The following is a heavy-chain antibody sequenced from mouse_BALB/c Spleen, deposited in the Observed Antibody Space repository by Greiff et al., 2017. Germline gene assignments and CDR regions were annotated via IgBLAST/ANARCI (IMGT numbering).Heavy chain of an antibody. D-gene: IGHD1-1*01. CDR3: ARGILHYDFDY. CDR2: IYPGNVNT. Sequence: VQLQQSGPELVKPGASVRISCKASGYTFTSYYIHWVKQRPGQGLEWIGWIYPGNVNTKYNEKFKGKATLTADKSSSTAYMQLSSLTSEDSAVYFCARGILHYDFDYWGQGTTLTVSS. J-gene: IGHJ2*01. V-gene: IGHV1S56*01. CDR1: GYTFTSYY.